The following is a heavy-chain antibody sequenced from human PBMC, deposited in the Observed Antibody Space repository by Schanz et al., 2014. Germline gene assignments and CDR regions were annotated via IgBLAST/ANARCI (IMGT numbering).Heavy chain of an antibody. CDR3: AKIWKAHPLTGRPGWSDGMDV. CDR1: GITFSDYA. CDR2: IASGGSHT. V-gene: IGHV3-23*01. D-gene: IGHD3-3*01. J-gene: IGHJ6*02. Sequence: EVQLLESGGALEQPGGSLRLSCAASGITFSDYAMSWVRQAPGKGLEWVSTIASGGSHTFYADSVTGRFTISGDNSKNTLFLQMNSLRVEDTAIYYCAKIWKAHPLTGRPGWSDGMDVWGQGTTV.